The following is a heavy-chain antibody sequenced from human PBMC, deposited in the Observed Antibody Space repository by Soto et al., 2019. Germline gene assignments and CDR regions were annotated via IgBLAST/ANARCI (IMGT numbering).Heavy chain of an antibody. CDR3: AKMGVIAAAGTDYYGMDV. J-gene: IGHJ6*02. V-gene: IGHV3-23*01. CDR1: GFTFSSYA. D-gene: IGHD6-13*01. Sequence: HPGGSLRLSCAASGFTFSSYAMSWVRQAPGKGLEWASAISGSGGSTYYADSVKGRFPISRDNSKNTLYLQMNSLRAEDTAVYYCAKMGVIAAAGTDYYGMDVWGQGTTVTVSS. CDR2: ISGSGGST.